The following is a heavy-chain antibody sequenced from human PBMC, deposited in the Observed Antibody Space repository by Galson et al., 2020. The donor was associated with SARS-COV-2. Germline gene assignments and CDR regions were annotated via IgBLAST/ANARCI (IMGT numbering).Heavy chain of an antibody. J-gene: IGHJ6*03. CDR1: GGTFSSYA. D-gene: IGHD3-16*01. CDR3: ATVAVIYAGNYYYYMDV. V-gene: IGHV1-69*05. Sequence: ASVKVSCKASGGTFSSYAISWVRQAPGQGLEWMGGIIPIFGTANYAQKFQGRVTITTDESTSTAYMELSSLRSEDTAVYYCATVAVIYAGNYYYYMDVWGKGTTVTVS. CDR2: IIPIFGTA.